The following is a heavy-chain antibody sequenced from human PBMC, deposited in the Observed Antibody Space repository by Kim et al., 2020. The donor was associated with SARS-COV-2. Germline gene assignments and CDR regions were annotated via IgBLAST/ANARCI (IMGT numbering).Heavy chain of an antibody. D-gene: IGHD6-13*01. V-gene: IGHV5-51*01. J-gene: IGHJ3*02. CDR3: ARPVRQLDPDAFDI. Sequence: SPSFQGQVTISADKSISTAYLQWSSLKASDTAMYYCARPVRQLDPDAFDIWGQGTMVTVSS.